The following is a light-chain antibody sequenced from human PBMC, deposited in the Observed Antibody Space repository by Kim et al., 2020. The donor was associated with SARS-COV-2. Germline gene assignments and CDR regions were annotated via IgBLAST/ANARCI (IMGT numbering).Light chain of an antibody. V-gene: IGKV3-11*01. Sequence: EIVLTQSPATLSLSPGERATLSCRASQSLSSQLAWYQQKPGQAPRLLISDASNRATGIPARFSGSGSETDFTLTISSLEPEDFAVYHCQQRLKWPITFGQGTRLEIK. CDR3: QQRLKWPIT. CDR1: QSLSSQ. CDR2: DAS. J-gene: IGKJ5*01.